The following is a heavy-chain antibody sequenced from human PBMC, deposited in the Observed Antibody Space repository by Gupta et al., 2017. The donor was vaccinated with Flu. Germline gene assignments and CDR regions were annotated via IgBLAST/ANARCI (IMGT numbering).Heavy chain of an antibody. CDR1: GFPFSRYA. CDR2: ISVSGGST. J-gene: IGHJ4*02. Sequence: VQLLESGGGLVQPGGSMRLSCAASGFPFSRYAMSWVRQAPGRGLECVSAISVSGGSTYDADSVKGRFTISRDNSKNTLYLQMNSLRAEDTAVYYCAKDVERASRVPAAIVYWGQGTLVTVSS. V-gene: IGHV3-23*01. CDR3: AKDVERASRVPAAIVY. D-gene: IGHD2-2*01.